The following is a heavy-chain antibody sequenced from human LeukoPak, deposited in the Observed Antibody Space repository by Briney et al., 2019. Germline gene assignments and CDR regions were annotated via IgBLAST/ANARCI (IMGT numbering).Heavy chain of an antibody. CDR1: GYNFTTYW. CDR2: IYPPDSDT. V-gene: IGHV5-51*01. J-gene: IGHJ4*02. D-gene: IGHD6-13*01. Sequence: GESLKISCKGSGYNFTTYWIGWVRQMPGKGLEWMGLIYPPDSDTRYSPSFQGQVTISADKSISTAYLQWSSLKASDTAMYYCARQPYSSSWYDQMYYFDYWGQGTLVTVSS. CDR3: ARQPYSSSWYDQMYYFDY.